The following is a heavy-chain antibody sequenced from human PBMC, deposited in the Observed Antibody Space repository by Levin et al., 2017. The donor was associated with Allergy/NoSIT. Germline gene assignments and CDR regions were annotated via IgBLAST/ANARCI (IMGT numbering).Heavy chain of an antibody. D-gene: IGHD6-13*01. V-gene: IGHV4-59*11. J-gene: IGHJ3*02. Sequence: SETLSLTCTVSGGSINTHYWNWIRQPPGKGLEWIAYISDSGSTTYNPSLKSRVTMSVDMSKNQFSLRLRSVTAADTAVYYCARARTYSSSWTPFDIWGQGTMVTVSS. CDR1: GGSINTHY. CDR2: ISDSGST. CDR3: ARARTYSSSWTPFDI.